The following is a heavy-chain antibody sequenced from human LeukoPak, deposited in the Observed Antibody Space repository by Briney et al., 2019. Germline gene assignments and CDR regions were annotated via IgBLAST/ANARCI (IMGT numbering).Heavy chain of an antibody. V-gene: IGHV4-39*07. J-gene: IGHJ6*03. CDR2: IYYSGST. Sequence: PSETLSLTCTVSGGSISSSSYYWGWIRQPPGKGLEWIGSIYYSGSTYYNPSLKSRVTISVDTSKNQFSLKLTSVTAADTAVYYCARGYSFPYYYMDVWGKGTTVTVSS. CDR1: GGSISSSSYY. D-gene: IGHD2-2*02. CDR3: ARGYSFPYYYMDV.